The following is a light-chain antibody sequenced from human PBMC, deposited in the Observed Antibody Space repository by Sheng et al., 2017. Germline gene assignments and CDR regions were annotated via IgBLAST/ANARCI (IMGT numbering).Light chain of an antibody. CDR1: QSVSSY. CDR2: DAS. J-gene: IGKJ1*01. Sequence: EIVLTQSPATLSLSPGERATLSCRASQSVSSYLAWYQQKPGQAPRLLIYDASNRATGIPARFSGSGSGTDFTLTISSLEPEDFAVYYCQQRSNWPWTFGQGTEXGDQT. V-gene: IGKV3-11*01. CDR3: QQRSNWPWT.